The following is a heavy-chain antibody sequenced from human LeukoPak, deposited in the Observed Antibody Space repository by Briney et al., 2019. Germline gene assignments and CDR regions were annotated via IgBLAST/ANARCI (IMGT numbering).Heavy chain of an antibody. V-gene: IGHV2-5*08. CDR3: AHRDSSGYSGAFDI. CDR1: GGSISSYYW. Sequence: TLSLTCTVSGGSISSYYWSWIRQPPGKALEWLALIYWDDDKRYSPSLKSRLTITKDTSKNQVVLTMTNMDPVDTATYYCAHRDSSGYSGAFDIWGQGTMVTVSS. J-gene: IGHJ3*02. D-gene: IGHD3-22*01. CDR2: IYWDDDK.